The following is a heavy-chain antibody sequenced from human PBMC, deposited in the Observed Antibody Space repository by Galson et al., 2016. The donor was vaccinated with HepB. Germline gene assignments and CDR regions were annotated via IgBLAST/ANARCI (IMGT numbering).Heavy chain of an antibody. J-gene: IGHJ5*02. CDR1: GFTFRYYA. CDR2: ISGAGGTT. D-gene: IGHD2-15*01. V-gene: IGHV3-23*01. Sequence: SLRLSCASSGFTFRYYAMTWVRRAPGKGLEWVSDISGAGGTTHYADSVKGRFTISRDNSRDTLYPQMDRLRAADTAVYYCAKERGWYGGPNYGSWGQGTLVTVSS. CDR3: AKERGWYGGPNYGS.